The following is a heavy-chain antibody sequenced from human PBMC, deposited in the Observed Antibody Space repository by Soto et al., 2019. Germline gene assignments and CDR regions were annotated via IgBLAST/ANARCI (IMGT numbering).Heavy chain of an antibody. V-gene: IGHV4-59*01. J-gene: IGHJ6*03. D-gene: IGHD3-3*01. Sequence: SETLSLTCTVSRGSISSYDWSWIRQAPGKGLEWIGYIDDTGSTNYNPSLKSRVTLSVDPSNNQYSLKLSSVTAADTAVYYCARGVLEWLLRDSYYYYMDVWGKGTTVTVSS. CDR3: ARGVLEWLLRDSYYYYMDV. CDR2: IDDTGST. CDR1: RGSISSYD.